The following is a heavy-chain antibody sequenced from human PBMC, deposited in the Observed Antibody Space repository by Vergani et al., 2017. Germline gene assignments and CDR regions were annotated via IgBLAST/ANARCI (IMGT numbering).Heavy chain of an antibody. D-gene: IGHD4-11*01. CDR1: GGSFTSYH. J-gene: IGHJ6*03. CDR2: IDHTGRP. V-gene: IGHV4-34*01. Sequence: QVQLQQWGGGLLKPSETLSLTCVVNGGSFTSYHWTWIRQSPGEGLEWVGDIDHTGRPDYNPSLKSRLTRSVDKSRNQFSLTLNSVTATDTAIYFCSRVNTETNGHLYYYYYMDVWGQGTAVTVS. CDR3: SRVNTETNGHLYYYYYMDV.